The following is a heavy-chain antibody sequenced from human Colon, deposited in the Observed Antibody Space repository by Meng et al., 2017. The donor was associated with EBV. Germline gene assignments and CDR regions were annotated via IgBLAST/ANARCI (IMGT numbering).Heavy chain of an antibody. V-gene: IGHV4-39*01. CDR2: IYHSGST. Sequence: LQLQESGPGLVKPSETLSLTCTVSGGSISSSHYYWDWVRQPPGKGLQWIGTIYHSGSTSYNPSLQSRVTMFVDTSKNQFSLMLTSVTATDTAVYYCARRRGGSGRDCWGQGTLVTVSS. J-gene: IGHJ4*02. CDR3: ARRRGGSGRDC. D-gene: IGHD3-10*01. CDR1: GGSISSSHYY.